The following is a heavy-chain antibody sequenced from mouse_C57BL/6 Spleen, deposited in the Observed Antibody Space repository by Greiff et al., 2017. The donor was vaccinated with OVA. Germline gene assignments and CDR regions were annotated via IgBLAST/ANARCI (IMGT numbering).Heavy chain of an antibody. CDR3: ARTNDYGGAMDY. V-gene: IGHV1-61*01. D-gene: IGHD2-4*01. Sequence: VQLQQPGAELVRPGSSVKLSCKASGYTFTSYWMDWVKQRPGQGLEWIGNIYPSDSETHYNQKFKDKATLTVDKSSSTAYMQLSSLTSEDSAVYYCARTNDYGGAMDYWGQGTSVTVSS. J-gene: IGHJ4*01. CDR1: GYTFTSYW. CDR2: IYPSDSET.